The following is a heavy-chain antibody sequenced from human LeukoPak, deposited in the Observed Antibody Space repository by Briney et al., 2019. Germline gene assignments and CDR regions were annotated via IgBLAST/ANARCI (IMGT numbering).Heavy chain of an antibody. Sequence: RGSLRLSCAASGFTFSSYSMNWVRQAPGKGLEWVSYISSSSSTIYYADSVKGRFTISRDNAKNSLYLQMNSLRAEDTAVYYCARDKYYYDSSGYSPNDLDYWGQGTLVTVSS. D-gene: IGHD3-22*01. CDR3: ARDKYYYDSSGYSPNDLDY. V-gene: IGHV3-48*04. J-gene: IGHJ4*02. CDR1: GFTFSSYS. CDR2: ISSSSSTI.